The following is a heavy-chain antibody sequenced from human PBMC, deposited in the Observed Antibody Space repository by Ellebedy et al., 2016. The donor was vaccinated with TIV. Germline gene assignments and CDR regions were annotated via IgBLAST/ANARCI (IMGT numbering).Heavy chain of an antibody. CDR2: IKQDGSET. CDR3: VRHPPLGLA. V-gene: IGHV3-7*01. D-gene: IGHD7-27*01. Sequence: GESLKISXAASGFTFRSCWMSWVRQAPGKGLEWVANIKQDGSETHYVDSVKGRFTISRDNAKNSLYLQMTSLRAEDTGVYYCVRHPPLGLAWGQGTLVTVSS. J-gene: IGHJ5*02. CDR1: GFTFRSCW.